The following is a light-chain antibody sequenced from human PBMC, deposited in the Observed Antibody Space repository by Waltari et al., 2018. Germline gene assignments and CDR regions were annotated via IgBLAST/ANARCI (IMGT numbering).Light chain of an antibody. Sequence: SYVLTQPPSVSVAPGQTARITCGGNHIASNNVPRYQQKPGQAPVLVVYDDSDRPSGIPERFSGSNSGNTVTLTISRVEAGDEADYYCQVWDSSSDHVVFGGGTKLTVL. V-gene: IGLV3-21*02. J-gene: IGLJ2*01. CDR1: HIASNN. CDR2: DDS. CDR3: QVWDSSSDHVV.